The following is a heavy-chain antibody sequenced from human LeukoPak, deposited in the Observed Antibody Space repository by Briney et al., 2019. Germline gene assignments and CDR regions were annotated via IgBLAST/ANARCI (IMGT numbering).Heavy chain of an antibody. CDR2: IYYSGST. CDR3: ARDQHDSSGYYLEIGFDY. V-gene: IGHV4-39*02. D-gene: IGHD3-22*01. Sequence: SETLSLTCNVSGGSISSGSYYWGWIRQPPGKGLEWIGSIYYSGSTYYNPSLKSRVTISVDTSKNQFSLKLSSVTAADTAVYYCARDQHDSSGYYLEIGFDYWGQGTLVTVSS. J-gene: IGHJ4*02. CDR1: GGSISSGSYY.